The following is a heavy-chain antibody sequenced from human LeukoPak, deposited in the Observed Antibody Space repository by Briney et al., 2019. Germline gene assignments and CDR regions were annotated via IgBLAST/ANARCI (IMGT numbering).Heavy chain of an antibody. Sequence: SETLSLTCTVSGGSISSSSYYWGWIRQPPGKGLEWIGSIYYSGSTYYNPSLKSRVTISVDTSKNQFSLKLSSVTAADTAVYYCARRMVRGVIRDWGQGTLVTVSS. CDR3: ARRMVRGVIRD. CDR2: IYYSGST. D-gene: IGHD3-10*01. CDR1: GGSISSSSYY. V-gene: IGHV4-39*01. J-gene: IGHJ4*02.